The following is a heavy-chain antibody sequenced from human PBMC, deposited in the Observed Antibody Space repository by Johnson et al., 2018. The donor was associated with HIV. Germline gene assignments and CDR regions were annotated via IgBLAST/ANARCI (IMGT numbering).Heavy chain of an antibody. CDR1: GFTFSSYA. J-gene: IGHJ3*02. CDR3: ARDVAATMIVVGGAYDAFDI. Sequence: QVQLVESGGGVVQPGRSLRLSCAASGFTFSSYAMHWVRQAPGTGLAWVAVLSYAGSNKYYAYSAKGRITISRDHSKNTLYLQLNSRRAEDTAVYYCARDVAATMIVVGGAYDAFDIWGQGTMVTVSS. D-gene: IGHD3-22*01. CDR2: LSYAGSNK. V-gene: IGHV3-30*14.